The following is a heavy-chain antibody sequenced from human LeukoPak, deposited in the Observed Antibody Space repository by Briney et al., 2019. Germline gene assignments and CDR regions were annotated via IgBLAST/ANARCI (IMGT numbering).Heavy chain of an antibody. V-gene: IGHV4-59*01. CDR3: ARDRRWFGELLFNAFDI. D-gene: IGHD3-10*01. CDR2: IYYSGST. J-gene: IGHJ3*02. Sequence: SETLSLTCTVSGGSISSYYWSWIRQPPGKGLEWIGYIYYSGSTNYNPSLKSRVTISVDTSKNQFSLKLSSVTAADTAVYYCARDRRWFGELLFNAFDIWGQGTMVTVSS. CDR1: GGSISSYY.